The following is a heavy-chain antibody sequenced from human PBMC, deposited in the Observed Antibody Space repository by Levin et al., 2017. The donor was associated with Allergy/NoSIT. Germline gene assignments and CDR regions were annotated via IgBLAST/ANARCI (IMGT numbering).Heavy chain of an antibody. CDR2: IIPIFGTA. V-gene: IGHV1-69*13. J-gene: IGHJ3*02. CDR1: GGTFSSYA. Sequence: EASVKVSCKASGGTFSSYAISWVRQAPGQGLEWMGGIIPIFGTANYAQKFQGRVTITADESTSTAYMELSSLRSEDTAVYYCARDREGYHYGGYAFDIWGQGTMVTVSS. CDR3: ARDREGYHYGGYAFDI. D-gene: IGHD5-18*01.